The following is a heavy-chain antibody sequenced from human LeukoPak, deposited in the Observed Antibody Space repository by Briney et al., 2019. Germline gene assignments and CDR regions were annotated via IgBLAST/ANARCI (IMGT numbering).Heavy chain of an antibody. Sequence: PGGSLRLSCGASGFTFGTHAMTWVRQAPGKGLEYVSLISGSGDITYYAHSLKDRFTISRDNSKNTVSLQMNNLRPEDTAVYYCAREIFGSGSYPDFWGQGTLVTVSS. V-gene: IGHV3-23*01. D-gene: IGHD3-10*01. CDR1: GFTFGTHA. CDR3: AREIFGSGSYPDF. CDR2: ISGSGDIT. J-gene: IGHJ4*02.